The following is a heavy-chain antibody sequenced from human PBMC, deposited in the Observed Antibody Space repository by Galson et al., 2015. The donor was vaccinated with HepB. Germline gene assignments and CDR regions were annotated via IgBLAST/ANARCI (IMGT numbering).Heavy chain of an antibody. CDR1: GDSVSSNSAA. J-gene: IGHJ5*02. V-gene: IGHV6-1*01. D-gene: IGHD4-17*01. CDR3: ARALGPVPINWFDP. CDR2: TYYRSKWYN. Sequence: CAISGDSVSSNSAAWNWIRQSPSRGLEWLGRTYYRSKWYNDYAVSVKSRITINPDTSKNQFSLQLNSVTPEDTAVYYCARALGPVPINWFDPWGQGTLVTVSS.